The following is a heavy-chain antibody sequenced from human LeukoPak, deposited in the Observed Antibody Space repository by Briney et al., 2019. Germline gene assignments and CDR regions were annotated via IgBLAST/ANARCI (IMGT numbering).Heavy chain of an antibody. CDR2: ITYDGAFDGGKA. CDR3: ARDLHRFGELWGGAIVG. CDR1: GLSLSDYP. J-gene: IGHJ4*02. D-gene: IGHD3-10*01. V-gene: IGHV3-30-3*01. Sequence: GGSLRLSCAASGLSLSDYPMHWVRQAPGKGLEWVTLITYDGAFDGGKAYYADSVKGRFTISKDKSKNTLYLQMNSLRAEDTAVYYCARDLHRFGELWGGAIVGWGQGTLVTVSS.